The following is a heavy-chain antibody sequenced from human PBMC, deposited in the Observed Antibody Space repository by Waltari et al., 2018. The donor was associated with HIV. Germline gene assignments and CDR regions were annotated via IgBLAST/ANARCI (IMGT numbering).Heavy chain of an antibody. D-gene: IGHD5-18*01. CDR2: IYTGGST. CDR3: ASPDTTMVHGHYYFYHMDV. J-gene: IGHJ6*02. Sequence: EVQLVESGGGLVKPGGSLRLSCAASGFTVSSNYMSWVRQAPGKGLEWVSLIYTGGSTYYAGSVKGRFTISRDNSKNTLYLQMNSLRAEDTAVYYCASPDTTMVHGHYYFYHMDVWGQGTTVTVSS. V-gene: IGHV3-66*01. CDR1: GFTVSSNY.